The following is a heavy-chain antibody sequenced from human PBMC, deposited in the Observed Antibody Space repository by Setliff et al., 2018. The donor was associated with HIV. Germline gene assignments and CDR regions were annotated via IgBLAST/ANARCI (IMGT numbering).Heavy chain of an antibody. CDR2: INYSGST. D-gene: IGHD6-13*01. J-gene: IGHJ6*03. V-gene: IGHV4-34*01. Sequence: SETLCLTCVVYGGSFSDYYWTWIRQPPEKGLEWIGKINYSGSTDYNSSLRSRVTISVDTSKDQISLKLTSVTAADTAVYYCAGGEVRSRYVSSRAPFYHYYYYMDVWGKGTTVTFSS. CDR3: AGGEVRSRYVSSRAPFYHYYYYMDV. CDR1: GGSFSDYY.